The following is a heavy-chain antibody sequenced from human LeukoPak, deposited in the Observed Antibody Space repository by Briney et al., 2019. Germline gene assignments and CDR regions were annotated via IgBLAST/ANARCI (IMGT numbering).Heavy chain of an antibody. D-gene: IGHD5/OR15-5a*01. CDR1: DFTFSSHW. Sequence: GGSLRLSCAASDFTFSSHWMYWVRQAPGKGLVWVARLSGDGGTTRHADSVKGRFTISRDNDKNTVYLQMNSLRVDDTAVYYCARDLSRLSVWGQGTLVTVSS. CDR2: LSGDGGTT. V-gene: IGHV3-74*01. J-gene: IGHJ4*02. CDR3: ARDLSRLSV.